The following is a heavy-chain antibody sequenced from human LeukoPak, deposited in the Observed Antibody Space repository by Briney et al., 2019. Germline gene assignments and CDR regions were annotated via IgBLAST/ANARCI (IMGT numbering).Heavy chain of an antibody. J-gene: IGHJ4*02. CDR1: GFTFSSYA. CDR2: ISGSGGST. V-gene: IGHV3-23*01. D-gene: IGHD1-26*01. CDR3: AKTLVGATAYFDS. Sequence: PGGSLRLSCAASGFTFSSYAMSWVRQAPGRGLEWVSSISGSGGSTYYADSVTGLFIISRDNSKNTVNLQMNSLRAEDTALYYCAKTLVGATAYFDSWGQGTLVTVSS.